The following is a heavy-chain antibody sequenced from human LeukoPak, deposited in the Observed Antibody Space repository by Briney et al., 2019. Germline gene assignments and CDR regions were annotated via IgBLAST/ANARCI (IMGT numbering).Heavy chain of an antibody. J-gene: IGHJ3*02. V-gene: IGHV1-8*03. CDR3: ARGPDTILYAFDI. Sequence: ASVKVSCKASGYTFTSYDINWVRQATGQGLEWMGWMNPNSGNTGYALKFQGRVTITRNTSISTAYMELSSLRSEDTAVYYCARGPDTILYAFDIWGQGTMVTVSS. CDR1: GYTFTSYD. D-gene: IGHD3-3*01. CDR2: MNPNSGNT.